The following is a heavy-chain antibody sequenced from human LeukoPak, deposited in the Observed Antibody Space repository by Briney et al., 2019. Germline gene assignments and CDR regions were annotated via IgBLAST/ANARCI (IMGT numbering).Heavy chain of an antibody. V-gene: IGHV3-21*01. CDR1: GYTFSSYS. J-gene: IGHJ4*02. CDR2: ISSSSSYI. D-gene: IGHD6-19*01. Sequence: SCKASGYTFSSYSMNWVRQAPGKGLEWVSSISSSSSYIYYADSVKGRFTISRDNAKNSLYLQMNSLRAEDTAVYYCASGTGIAVIDWGQGTLVTVSS. CDR3: ASGTGIAVID.